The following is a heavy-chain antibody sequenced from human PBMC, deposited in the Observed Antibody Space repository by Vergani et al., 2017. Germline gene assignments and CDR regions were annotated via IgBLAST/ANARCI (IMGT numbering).Heavy chain of an antibody. CDR2: ISPYNGHT. V-gene: IGHV1-18*01. CDR3: AGGINHFESNDYYGDAFDI. D-gene: IGHD3-22*01. CDR1: GYTFRNSR. J-gene: IGHJ3*02. Sequence: QVQLVQSGAAVKKPGASVKVSCKASGYTFRNSRITWVRQASGQGLKWLGWISPYNGHTKYEQKLQDRVTMITETSTTPAYIEVRGLRSDDTAVYYCAGGINHFESNDYYGDAFDIGGQGTLVSVSS.